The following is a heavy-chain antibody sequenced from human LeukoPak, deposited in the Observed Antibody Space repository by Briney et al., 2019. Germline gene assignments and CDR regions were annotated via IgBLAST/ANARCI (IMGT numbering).Heavy chain of an antibody. CDR2: ISWNSGSI. CDR1: GFTFDDYA. V-gene: IGHV3-9*01. D-gene: IGHD3-22*01. J-gene: IGHJ3*02. Sequence: PGRSLRLSCAASGFTFDDYAMHWVRQAPGKGLEWVSGISWNSGSIGYADSVKGRFTTSRDNAKNSLYLQMNSLRAQDTALYYCAKAWGDYYDSSGYSNAFDIWGQGTMVTVSS. CDR3: AKAWGDYYDSSGYSNAFDI.